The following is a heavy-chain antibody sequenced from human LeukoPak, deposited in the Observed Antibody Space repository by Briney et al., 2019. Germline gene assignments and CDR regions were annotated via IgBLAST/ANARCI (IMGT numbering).Heavy chain of an antibody. CDR3: ARIPTAALGGNYVDY. D-gene: IGHD4-23*01. Sequence: SETLSLTCTVSGGSISSGGYYRSWIRQHPGKGLEWIGYIYYSGSTYYNPSLKSRVTVSVDTSKNQFSLKLSSVTAADTAVYYCARIPTAALGGNYVDYWGQGTLVTVSS. V-gene: IGHV4-31*03. J-gene: IGHJ4*02. CDR2: IYYSGST. CDR1: GGSISSGGYY.